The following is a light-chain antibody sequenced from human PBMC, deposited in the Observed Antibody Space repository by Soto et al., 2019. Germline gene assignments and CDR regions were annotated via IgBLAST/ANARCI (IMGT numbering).Light chain of an antibody. V-gene: IGKV3-15*01. CDR1: QSISSN. Sequence: EIVMTQSPATLSVSPGERATLSCRASQSISSNLAWYQQKPGQAPRLLMFRTSSRATGFPARFSGGGSGTEFNLNISSLQSEDFGVYYCQQYNNWPRATFGGGTKVDIK. CDR2: RTS. CDR3: QQYNNWPRAT. J-gene: IGKJ4*01.